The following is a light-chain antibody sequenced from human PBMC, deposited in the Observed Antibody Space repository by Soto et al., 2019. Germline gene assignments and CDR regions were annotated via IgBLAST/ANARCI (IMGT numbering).Light chain of an antibody. CDR3: GSYLNTPTGV. Sequence: QSVLTQPASVSGSPGQSITISCTGTTGDVGSFEYVSWYQQHPGKAPKLIIYDVTNRPSGVSSRFSGSQSGNTASLSISGLQPEDEADYYCGSYLNTPTGVFGGGTKLTVL. V-gene: IGLV2-14*03. CDR1: TGDVGSFEY. CDR2: DVT. J-gene: IGLJ2*01.